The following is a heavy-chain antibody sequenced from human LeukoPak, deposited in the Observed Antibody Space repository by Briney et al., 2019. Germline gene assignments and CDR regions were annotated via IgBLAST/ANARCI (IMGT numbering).Heavy chain of an antibody. CDR1: GGSIRSYY. V-gene: IGHV4-59*01. D-gene: IGHD3-10*01. CDR3: AREPMVRGVYPVLYMDV. CDR2: IFYSGYT. J-gene: IGHJ6*03. Sequence: SETLSLTCTVSGGSIRSYYWSWIRQPPGKGLEWLGDIFYSGYTNYNPSLKSRVSISVDTSKNQFSLRLSPVTAADTAVYYCAREPMVRGVYPVLYMDVWGKGTTITVSS.